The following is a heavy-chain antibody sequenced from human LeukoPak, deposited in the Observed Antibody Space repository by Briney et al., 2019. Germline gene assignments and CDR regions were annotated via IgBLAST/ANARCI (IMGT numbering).Heavy chain of an antibody. V-gene: IGHV3-48*03. J-gene: IGHJ4*02. CDR1: GFTFSSYE. Sequence: GGSLRLSCAASGFTFSSYEMNWVRQAPGKGLEWVSYISSSGSTIYYADSVKGRFTISRDNAKNSLYLQMNSLRAEDTALYYCARVLEAAAFDYWGQGTLVTVSS. CDR3: ARVLEAAAFDY. CDR2: ISSSGSTI. D-gene: IGHD6-13*01.